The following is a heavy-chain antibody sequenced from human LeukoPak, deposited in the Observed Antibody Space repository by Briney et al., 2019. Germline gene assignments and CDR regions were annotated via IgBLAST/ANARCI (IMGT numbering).Heavy chain of an antibody. CDR2: IYYSGST. CDR3: ARTRGWIFGVVILYYFDY. J-gene: IGHJ4*02. D-gene: IGHD3-3*01. CDR1: GGSISSYY. V-gene: IGHV4-59*12. Sequence: SETLSLTCTVSGGSISSYYWSWIRQPPGKGLEWIGYIYYSGSTNYNPSLKSRVTISVDTSKNQFSLKLSSVTAADTAVYYCARTRGWIFGVVILYYFDYWGQGTLVTVSS.